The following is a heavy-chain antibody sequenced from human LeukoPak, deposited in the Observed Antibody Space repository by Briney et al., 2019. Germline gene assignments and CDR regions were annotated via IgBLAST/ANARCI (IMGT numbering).Heavy chain of an antibody. CDR3: ARGDFIAAGYLFDY. Sequence: SETLSLTCTVSGGSISSYYWSWIRQPAGKGLEWIGRIYTSGSTNYNPSLKSRVTMSVDTSKNQFSLKLSSVTAADTAVYYCARGDFIAAGYLFDYWGQGTLVTVSS. CDR1: GGSISSYY. CDR2: IYTSGST. J-gene: IGHJ4*02. V-gene: IGHV4-4*07. D-gene: IGHD6-13*01.